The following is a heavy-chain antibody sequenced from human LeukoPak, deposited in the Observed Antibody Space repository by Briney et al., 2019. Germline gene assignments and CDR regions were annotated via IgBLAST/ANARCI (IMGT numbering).Heavy chain of an antibody. CDR3: ARGIDTRGWYDFDY. V-gene: IGHV3-11*04. CDR2: ISSSGSNT. J-gene: IGHJ4*02. Sequence: GGSLRLSCAASGFTFSDYYMSWIRQAPGKGLEWASYISSSGSNTYSADSVKGRFTISRDNAKNSLYLQMNSLRAEDTAVYYCARGIDTRGWYDFDYWGQGTLVTVSS. D-gene: IGHD6-19*01. CDR1: GFTFSDYY.